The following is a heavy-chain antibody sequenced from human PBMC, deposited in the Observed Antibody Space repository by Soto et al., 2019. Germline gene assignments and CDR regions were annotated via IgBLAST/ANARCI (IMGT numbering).Heavy chain of an antibody. J-gene: IGHJ4*02. CDR2: ILGTGDRV. V-gene: IGHV3-23*01. CDR3: AKYFNTGTSSTYDS. CDR1: GFTFNTYG. D-gene: IGHD1-7*01. Sequence: PGGSLRLSCSTSGFTFNTYGMALVLQAPGKGLAWVSAILGTGDRVSYVDSVKGRFTISRDNSKNTLYLQMNSLRADDTAIYYCAKYFNTGTSSTYDSWGQGTLVTVSS.